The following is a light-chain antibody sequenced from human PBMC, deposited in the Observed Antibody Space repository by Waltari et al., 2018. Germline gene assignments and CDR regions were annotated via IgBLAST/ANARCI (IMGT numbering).Light chain of an antibody. V-gene: IGKV3-11*01. CDR2: DAS. Sequence: ETVLTQSPATLSLSPGERATLSCRASQSVSSNLAWYQQKPGQAPRLLLYDASNRATGIPARFSGSGSGTDFTLTISSLEPEDFALYYCQQRTNWMYTFGQGTKLEIK. CDR3: QQRTNWMYT. CDR1: QSVSSN. J-gene: IGKJ2*01.